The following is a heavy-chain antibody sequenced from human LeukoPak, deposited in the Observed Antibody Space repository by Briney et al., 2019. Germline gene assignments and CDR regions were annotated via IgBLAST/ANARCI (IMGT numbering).Heavy chain of an antibody. D-gene: IGHD3-10*01. CDR3: AKENVLLWFGEF. CDR2: IRYDGSNK. J-gene: IGHJ4*02. CDR1: GFTFSSYG. V-gene: IGHV3-30*02. Sequence: PGGSLRLSCAASGFTFSSYGMHWVRQAPGKGLEWVAFIRYDGSNKYYADSVKGRFTISRDNSKNTLYLQMNSLRAEDTAVYYCAKENVLLWFGEFWGQGTLVTVSS.